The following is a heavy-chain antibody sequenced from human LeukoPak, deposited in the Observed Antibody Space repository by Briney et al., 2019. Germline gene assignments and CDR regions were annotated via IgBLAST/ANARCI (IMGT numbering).Heavy chain of an antibody. J-gene: IGHJ4*02. V-gene: IGHV3-23*01. Sequence: GGSLRLSCAASGFTFDSYAMNWVRQAPGKGLEWVSGFSGSRGSTYYADSVKGRFTISRDNSKNTLYLQMNSLRAEDTAVYYCAKDRAHYGSGSSIDYWGQGTLVTVSS. CDR1: GFTFDSYA. CDR2: FSGSRGST. D-gene: IGHD3-10*01. CDR3: AKDRAHYGSGSSIDY.